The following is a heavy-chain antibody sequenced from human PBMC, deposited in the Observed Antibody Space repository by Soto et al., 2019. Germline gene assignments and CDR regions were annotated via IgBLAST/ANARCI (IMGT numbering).Heavy chain of an antibody. D-gene: IGHD2-2*01. CDR3: AREVKLVPAATYGMDV. J-gene: IGHJ6*02. CDR1: GFTFSSYG. Sequence: QVQLVESGGGVVQPGRSLRLSCAASGFTFSSYGMHWVRQAPGKGLEWVAVIWYDGSNKYYADSVKGRFTISRDNSKNTRYLQMNSLRAEDTAVYYCAREVKLVPAATYGMDVWGQGTTVTVSS. V-gene: IGHV3-33*01. CDR2: IWYDGSNK.